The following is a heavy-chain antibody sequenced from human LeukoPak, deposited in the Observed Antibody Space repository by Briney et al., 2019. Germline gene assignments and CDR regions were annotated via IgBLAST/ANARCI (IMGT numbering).Heavy chain of an antibody. J-gene: IGHJ2*01. CDR1: GGSISTSDYY. CDR2: IYYTGST. Sequence: SETLSLTCSVAGGSISTSDYYWGWLRQTPGKGLEWIASIYYTGSTYYSPSLRSRLAMSVDTSNNQFSLNLSTVTAADTAVYYCARVVYYYDVSGYSFDLWGRGTLVTVSS. D-gene: IGHD3-22*01. V-gene: IGHV4-39*01. CDR3: ARVVYYYDVSGYSFDL.